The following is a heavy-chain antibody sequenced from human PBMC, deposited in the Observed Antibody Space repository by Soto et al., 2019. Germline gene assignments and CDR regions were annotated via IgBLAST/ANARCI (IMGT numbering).Heavy chain of an antibody. Sequence: GGSLRLSCAASGFTFSSYAMSWVRQAPGKGLEWVSAISGSGGSTYYADSVKGRLTISRDNSKNTLYLQMNSLRAEDTAVYYCAKDRSRYYDSSGGDAFDIWGQGTMVTVSS. J-gene: IGHJ3*02. V-gene: IGHV3-23*01. CDR2: ISGSGGST. CDR1: GFTFSSYA. CDR3: AKDRSRYYDSSGGDAFDI. D-gene: IGHD3-22*01.